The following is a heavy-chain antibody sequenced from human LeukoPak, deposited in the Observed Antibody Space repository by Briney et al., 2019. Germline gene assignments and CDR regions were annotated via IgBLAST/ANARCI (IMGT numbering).Heavy chain of an antibody. Sequence: SETLSLTCTVSGGSISSSSYYWGWIRQPPGKGLEWIGSIYYSGSTYYNPSLKSRVTISVDTSKNQFSLKLSSVTAADTAVYYCARGGNYDFWSGYPFDYWGQGTLVTVSS. CDR2: IYYSGST. D-gene: IGHD3-3*01. CDR1: GGSISSSSYY. V-gene: IGHV4-39*07. J-gene: IGHJ4*02. CDR3: ARGGNYDFWSGYPFDY.